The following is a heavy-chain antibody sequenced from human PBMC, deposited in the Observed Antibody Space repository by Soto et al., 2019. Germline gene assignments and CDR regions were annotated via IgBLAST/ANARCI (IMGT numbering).Heavy chain of an antibody. CDR1: GFTFSSYA. Sequence: GGSLRLSCAASGFTFSSYAMHWVRQAPGKGLEWVAVISYDGSNKYYADSVKGRFTISRDNSKNTLYLQMNSLRAEDTAVYYCARVIYYDSSGYWRAWWHDAFDIWGQGTMVTVSS. D-gene: IGHD3-22*01. CDR2: ISYDGSNK. CDR3: ARVIYYDSSGYWRAWWHDAFDI. V-gene: IGHV3-30-3*01. J-gene: IGHJ3*02.